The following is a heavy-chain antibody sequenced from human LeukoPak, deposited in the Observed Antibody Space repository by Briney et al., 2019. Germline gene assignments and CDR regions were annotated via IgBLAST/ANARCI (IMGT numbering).Heavy chain of an antibody. J-gene: IGHJ4*02. V-gene: IGHV3-30*18. CDR1: GFTFSSYG. D-gene: IGHD3-3*01. CDR3: AKERLFLECFDY. CDR2: ISYDGSNK. Sequence: GGSLRLSCAASGFTFSSYGMHWVRQAPGKGLEWVAVISYDGSNKYYADSVKGRFTISRDNSKNTLYLQMNSLRAEDTAVYYCAKERLFLECFDYWGQGTLVTVSS.